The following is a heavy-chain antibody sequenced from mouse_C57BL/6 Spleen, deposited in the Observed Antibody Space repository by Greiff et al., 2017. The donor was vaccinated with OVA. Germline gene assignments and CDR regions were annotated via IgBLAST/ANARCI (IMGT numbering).Heavy chain of an antibody. CDR1: GYTFTTYP. V-gene: IGHV1-47*01. CDR3: ARGSYSNYGYFDV. D-gene: IGHD2-5*01. J-gene: IGHJ1*03. CDR2: FHPYNDDT. Sequence: QVQLKESGAELVKPGASVKMSCKASGYTFTTYPIEWMKQNHGKSLEWIGNFHPYNDDTKYNEKFKGKATLTVEKSSSTVYLELSRLTSDDSAVYYCARGSYSNYGYFDVWGTGTTVTVSS.